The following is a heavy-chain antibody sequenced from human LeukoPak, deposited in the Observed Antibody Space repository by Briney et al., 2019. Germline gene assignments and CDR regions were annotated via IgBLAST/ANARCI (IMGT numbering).Heavy chain of an antibody. J-gene: IGHJ4*02. CDR3: ARKSGSSGYPFDY. D-gene: IGHD3-22*01. CDR2: ITSSSNTV. V-gene: IGHV3-48*01. CDR1: GFSFSSYS. Sequence: QPGGSLRLSXAASGFSFSSYSMNWVRQAPGKGLEWVSYITSSSNTVHYADAVKGRFAISRDNAKNSLCLQMNSLRAEDTAVYYCARKSGSSGYPFDYWGQGTLVTVSS.